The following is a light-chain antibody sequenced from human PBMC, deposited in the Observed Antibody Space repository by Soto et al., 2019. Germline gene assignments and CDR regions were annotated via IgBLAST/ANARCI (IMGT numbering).Light chain of an antibody. V-gene: IGKV3-15*01. CDR1: QNLSTN. CDR3: QQYNYWLVYT. Sequence: EIVMTQSTATLSVSPGERVTLSCRASQNLSTNLAWYQQRPGQAPRLLIYAASTRATGIPARFSGSGSGTEFALTISSLQSEDFAVYSCQQYNYWLVYTFGQGTKLEIK. CDR2: AAS. J-gene: IGKJ2*01.